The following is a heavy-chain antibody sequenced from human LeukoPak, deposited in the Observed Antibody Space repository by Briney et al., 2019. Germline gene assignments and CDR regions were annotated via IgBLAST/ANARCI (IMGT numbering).Heavy chain of an antibody. CDR1: GDSISSSTYY. D-gene: IGHD3-22*01. CDR3: ARAYYYDSSGYWEAFDI. V-gene: IGHV4-61*02. J-gene: IGHJ3*02. Sequence: SETLSLTCTVSGDSISSSTYYWSWIRQPAGKGLEWIGRIYTSGSTNYNPSLKSRVTISVDTSKNQFSLKLSSVTAADTAVYYCARAYYYDSSGYWEAFDIWGQGTMVTVSS. CDR2: IYTSGST.